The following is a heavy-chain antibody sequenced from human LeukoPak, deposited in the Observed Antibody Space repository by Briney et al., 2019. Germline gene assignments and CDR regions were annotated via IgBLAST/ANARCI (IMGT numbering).Heavy chain of an antibody. V-gene: IGHV3-74*01. J-gene: IGHJ4*02. D-gene: IGHD2-15*01. CDR2: IVGDGSAT. CDR3: ARDGSLPDY. CDR1: GFTFSNYW. Sequence: GGSLRLSCAASGFTFSNYWMHWVRQAPGKGLVWVSRIVGDGSATIYADSVKGRFTIPRDNAKDTLYLQMNSLRAEDTAVYYCARDGSLPDYWGQGTLFTVSS.